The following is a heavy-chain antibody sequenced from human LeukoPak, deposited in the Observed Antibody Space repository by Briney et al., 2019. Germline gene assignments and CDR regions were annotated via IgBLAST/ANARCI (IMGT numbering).Heavy chain of an antibody. D-gene: IGHD1-7*01. CDR2: ILEDGRSQ. V-gene: IGHV3-30*18. J-gene: IGHJ4*02. Sequence: GGSLRLSCVASGFTFTNYMMHWVRQVPGKGLDWVAVILEDGRSQHYADSVKGRFPISRDNSKNTLFLQMNSLRAEDTAVYYCAKYPNLHYFDYWGQGTLVTVSS. CDR3: AKYPNLHYFDY. CDR1: GFTFTNYM.